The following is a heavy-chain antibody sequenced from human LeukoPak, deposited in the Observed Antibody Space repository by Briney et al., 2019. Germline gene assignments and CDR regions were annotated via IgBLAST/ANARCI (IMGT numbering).Heavy chain of an antibody. V-gene: IGHV3-7*03. CDR2: IKQDGSDR. CDR3: VGILPVAGICFDS. Sequence: PGGSLRLSCAASGFTFRNYWMSWVRQAPGTGLEWVANIKQDGSDRNYVTSVRGRFTISRDNAESSLYLQMNSLRVEDTAVYYCVGILPVAGICFDSGGQGPLVTVSS. D-gene: IGHD6-19*01. J-gene: IGHJ4*02. CDR1: GFTFRNYW.